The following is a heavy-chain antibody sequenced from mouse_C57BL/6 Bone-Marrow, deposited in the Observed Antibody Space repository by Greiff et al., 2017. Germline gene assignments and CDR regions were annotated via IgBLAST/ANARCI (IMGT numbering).Heavy chain of an antibody. CDR2: IYPGNSDT. CDR1: GYTFTSYW. V-gene: IGHV1-5*01. D-gene: IGHD1-1*01. CDR3: TRFITTVVATSYWYFDV. J-gene: IGHJ1*03. Sequence: VQLQQSGTVLARPGASVKMSCKTSGYTFTSYWMHWVKQRPGQGLEWIGAIYPGNSDTSYNQKFKGKAKLTAVTSASTAYMELSSLTNEDSAVYYCTRFITTVVATSYWYFDVWGTGTTVTVSS.